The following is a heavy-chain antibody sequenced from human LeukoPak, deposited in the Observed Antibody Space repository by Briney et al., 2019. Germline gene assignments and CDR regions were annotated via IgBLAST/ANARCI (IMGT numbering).Heavy chain of an antibody. D-gene: IGHD6-19*01. Sequence: TSQTLSLTCDISGDSVFSNNGAWNWIRQSPSRGLEWLGRTYYRSKWYNDYAGSLNGRITISPDTSKNQFSLHLNSVTPEDTAVYYCARDLGNTGWYTFDYWGQGILVTVSS. CDR1: GDSVFSNNGA. CDR2: TYYRSKWYN. J-gene: IGHJ4*02. V-gene: IGHV6-1*01. CDR3: ARDLGNTGWYTFDY.